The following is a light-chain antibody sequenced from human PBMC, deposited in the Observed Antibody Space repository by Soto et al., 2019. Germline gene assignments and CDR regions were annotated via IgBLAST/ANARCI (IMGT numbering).Light chain of an antibody. Sequence: DIQMTQSPSTLSASVGDRVTITCRASQSISSWLAWYQQKPGKAPKLLIYKASSLESGVPSRFSRSGSWTDFTLTISSLQPADFATYYCQQYNSYPSFGGGTKVEIK. J-gene: IGKJ4*01. CDR2: KAS. V-gene: IGKV1-5*03. CDR1: QSISSW. CDR3: QQYNSYPS.